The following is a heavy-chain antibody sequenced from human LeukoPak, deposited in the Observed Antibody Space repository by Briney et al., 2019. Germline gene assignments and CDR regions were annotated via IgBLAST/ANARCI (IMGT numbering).Heavy chain of an antibody. D-gene: IGHD6-13*01. J-gene: IGHJ5*02. V-gene: IGHV4-39*01. Sequence: SETLSLTCTVSGASISSGGTFWTWIRQPPGKGLEWIGSIYYSGSTYYNPSLKSRVTISVDTSKNQFSLKLSSVTAADTAVYYCARLGSGSLTAYDNWFDPWGQGTLVTVSS. CDR2: IYYSGST. CDR3: ARLGSGSLTAYDNWFDP. CDR1: GASISSGGTF.